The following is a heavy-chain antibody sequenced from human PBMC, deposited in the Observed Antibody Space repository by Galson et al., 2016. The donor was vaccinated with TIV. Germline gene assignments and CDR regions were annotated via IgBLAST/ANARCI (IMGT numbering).Heavy chain of an antibody. J-gene: IGHJ4*02. CDR3: ANDYGAGYFDH. D-gene: IGHD4-17*01. V-gene: IGHV4-4*08. CDR1: GDSISSSY. CDR2: ISSSGFS. Sequence: SETLSLTCNVPGDSISSSYWSWIRQPPGRGLEWIGFISSSGFSNYNPTLKSRVTMSVDASKKQISLRLSSVTAADTAVYFCANDYGAGYFDHWGQGAVVTVSS.